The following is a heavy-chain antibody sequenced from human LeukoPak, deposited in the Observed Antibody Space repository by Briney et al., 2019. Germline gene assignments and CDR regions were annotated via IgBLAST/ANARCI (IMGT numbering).Heavy chain of an antibody. D-gene: IGHD2-21*02. CDR1: GFTFTNYG. J-gene: IGHJ3*02. CDR2: ISAYNGDT. V-gene: IGHV1-18*01. CDR3: ARGAYCGGDCSSSDAFDI. Sequence: ASVKVSCKASGFTFTNYGVSWVRQAPGQGLEWMGWISAYNGDTNYAQNLQGRVTMTTDASTSTVYMELRSLSYDDTAVYYCARGAYCGGDCSSSDAFDIWGQGTMVTVSS.